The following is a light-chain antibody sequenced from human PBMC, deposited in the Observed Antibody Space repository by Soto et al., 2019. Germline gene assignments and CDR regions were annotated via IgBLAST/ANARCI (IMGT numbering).Light chain of an antibody. J-gene: IGKJ1*01. V-gene: IGKV1-6*01. Sequence: AIQMTQSPSSLSASVGDRVTITCRASQAIRDDLGWYQQKPGKAPKLLIYAASTLQSGVPSRFSGSGSGTDFTLTISSLQPEDFATYYCLQDYNYPRTFGQGTKVEIK. CDR2: AAS. CDR1: QAIRDD. CDR3: LQDYNYPRT.